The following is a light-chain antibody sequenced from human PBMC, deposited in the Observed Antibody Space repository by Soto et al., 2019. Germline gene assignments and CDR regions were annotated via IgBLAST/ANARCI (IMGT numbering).Light chain of an antibody. V-gene: IGLV2-14*01. Sequence: QSVLTQPASVSGSPGQSITISCTGTSSDVGGYKFVSWYQHHPGKAPKLMIYEVNNRPSGVSDRFSGSKSGNTASLTISGRQPEDEADYYCRSYTSADPRVFGGGTQLTV. CDR1: SSDVGGYKF. CDR3: RSYTSADPRV. J-gene: IGLJ3*02. CDR2: EVN.